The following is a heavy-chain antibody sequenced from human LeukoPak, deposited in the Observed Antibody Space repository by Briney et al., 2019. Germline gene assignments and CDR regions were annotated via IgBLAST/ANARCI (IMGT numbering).Heavy chain of an antibody. CDR1: GFSFSGHW. CDR3: ARGPNSNWSGLDF. D-gene: IGHD6-6*01. V-gene: IGHV3-74*01. CDR2: ISPTGSTT. Sequence: GGSLRLSYTASGFSFSGHWMHWARQLPGKGLVWVSRISPTGSTTSYADSVKGRFTVSRDNAKNTLYLQVNNLRAEDTAVYYCARGPNSNWSGLDFWGQGTLLTVSS. J-gene: IGHJ4*02.